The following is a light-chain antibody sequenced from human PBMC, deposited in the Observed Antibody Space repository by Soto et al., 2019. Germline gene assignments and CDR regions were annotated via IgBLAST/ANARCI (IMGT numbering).Light chain of an antibody. V-gene: IGKV1-5*03. Sequence: DLQMTQSPSPLSASVGDGVTIICRASQSISRWVAWYQQKPGKAPKLLIYKASTLESGVPSNFSGSGSGTEFTLTISSLQPEDFATYYCQQYNSYPWTFGQGTKVDIK. CDR2: KAS. CDR1: QSISRW. J-gene: IGKJ1*01. CDR3: QQYNSYPWT.